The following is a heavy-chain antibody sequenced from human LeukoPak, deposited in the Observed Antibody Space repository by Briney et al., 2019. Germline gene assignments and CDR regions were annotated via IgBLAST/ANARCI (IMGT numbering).Heavy chain of an antibody. J-gene: IGHJ5*02. D-gene: IGHD3-10*01. CDR3: ARDASRGFEP. CDR1: GFTFSIFA. Sequence: GGSLRLSCAASGFTFSIFAMSWVRQAPGKGLEWVSAISGSGGSTYYADSVKGRFTISRDNSKNTLYLQMNSLRVEDTGVYYCARDASRGFEPWGQGTLVTVSS. V-gene: IGHV3-23*01. CDR2: ISGSGGST.